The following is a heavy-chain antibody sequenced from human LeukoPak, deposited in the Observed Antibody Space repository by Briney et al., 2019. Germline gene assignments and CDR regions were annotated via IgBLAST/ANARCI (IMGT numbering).Heavy chain of an antibody. V-gene: IGHV4-34*01. D-gene: IGHD2-15*01. Sequence: SETLSLTCAVYGGSFSGYYWSWIRQPQGKGLEWIGEINHSGSTNYNPSLKGRVTISVDTSKNQFSLKLSSVTAADTAVYYCARVIRGGGNKNWFDPWGQGTLVTVSS. CDR1: GGSFSGYY. CDR2: INHSGST. CDR3: ARVIRGGGNKNWFDP. J-gene: IGHJ5*02.